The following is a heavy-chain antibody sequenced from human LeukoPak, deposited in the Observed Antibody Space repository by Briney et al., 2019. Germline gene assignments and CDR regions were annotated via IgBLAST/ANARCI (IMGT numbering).Heavy chain of an antibody. D-gene: IGHD3-22*01. J-gene: IGHJ4*02. CDR3: ARVYYERFDY. CDR1: GFTFSSYW. Sequence: GGSLRLSCAASGFTFSSYWMHWVRQAPEKGLVWVSRINSDGSSTSYADSGKGRFTISRDNAKNTLYLQMNSLRAEDTAVYYCARVYYERFDYWGQGTLVTVSS. V-gene: IGHV3-74*01. CDR2: INSDGSST.